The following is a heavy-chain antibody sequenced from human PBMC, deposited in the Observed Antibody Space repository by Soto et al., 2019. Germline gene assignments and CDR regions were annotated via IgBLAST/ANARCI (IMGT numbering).Heavy chain of an antibody. CDR2: INHSGST. D-gene: IGHD3-10*01. CDR3: ARGRGDGYNQHWYFDL. V-gene: IGHV4-34*01. J-gene: IGHJ2*01. Sequence: QVHLQQWGAGLLKPSETLSLTCAVYGGSFSGYYWSWIRQPPGKGLDWIGEINHSGSTNYNPSLKSRVSISVGTSNNQFSLKLSSVTAADTAVYYCARGRGDGYNQHWYFDLWGRGTLVTGSS. CDR1: GGSFSGYY.